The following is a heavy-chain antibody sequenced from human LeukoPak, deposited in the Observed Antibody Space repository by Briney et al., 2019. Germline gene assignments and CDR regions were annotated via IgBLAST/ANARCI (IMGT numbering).Heavy chain of an antibody. V-gene: IGHV4-30-4*01. CDR2: IYYSGST. CDR1: GGSISSSDYY. J-gene: IGHJ4*02. Sequence: SQTLSLTCTVSGGSISSSDYYWSWIRQPPGKGLEWIGYIYYSGSTYYNPSLKSRVTISVDTSKNQFSLKLSSVTAADTAVYYCARATIRDSSGYYYVGMVYWGQGTLVTVSS. D-gene: IGHD3-22*01. CDR3: ARATIRDSSGYYYVGMVY.